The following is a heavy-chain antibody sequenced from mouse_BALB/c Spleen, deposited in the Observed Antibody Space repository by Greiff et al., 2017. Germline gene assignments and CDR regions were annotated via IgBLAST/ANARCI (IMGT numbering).Heavy chain of an antibody. Sequence: QVQLKQSDAELVKPGASVKISCKASGYTFTDHAIHWVKQKPEQGLEWIGYISPGNGDIKYNEKFKGKATLTVDKSSSTAYMQLSSPTSEDSAVYYCTTSTMITTFYFDYWGQGTTLTVSS. J-gene: IGHJ2*01. D-gene: IGHD2-4*01. CDR1: GYTFTDHA. CDR3: TTSTMITTFYFDY. CDR2: ISPGNGDI. V-gene: IGHV1S53*02.